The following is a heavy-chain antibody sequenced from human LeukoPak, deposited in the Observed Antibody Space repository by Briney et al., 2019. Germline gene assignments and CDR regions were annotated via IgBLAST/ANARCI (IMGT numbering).Heavy chain of an antibody. J-gene: IGHJ4*02. Sequence: SQTLSLTCAISGDSFSSNSAAWNWIRQSPSRGLEWLGRTYYRSKWCTDYAVSVTSRITINPDTSKNQFSLQLNSVTPEDTAVYYCARDKDYSIDHWGQGTLVTVSS. CDR3: ARDKDYSIDH. CDR1: GDSFSSNSAA. V-gene: IGHV6-1*01. D-gene: IGHD4-11*01. CDR2: TYYRSKWCT.